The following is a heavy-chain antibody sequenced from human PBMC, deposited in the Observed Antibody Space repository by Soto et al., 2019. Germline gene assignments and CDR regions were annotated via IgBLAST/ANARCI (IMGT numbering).Heavy chain of an antibody. CDR1: GFTFDDYT. CDR3: AKDGDGGGMDV. CDR2: ISWDGGST. D-gene: IGHD3-10*01. J-gene: IGHJ6*02. V-gene: IGHV3-43*01. Sequence: GGSLRLSCTASGFTFDDYTMHWVRQAPGKGLEWVSLISWDGGSTYYADSVKGRFTISRDNSKNSLYLQMNSLRTEDTALYYCAKDGDGGGMDVWGQGTTVTVSS.